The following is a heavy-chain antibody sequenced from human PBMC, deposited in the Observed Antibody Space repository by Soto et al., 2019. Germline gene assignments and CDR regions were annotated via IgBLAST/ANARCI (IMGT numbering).Heavy chain of an antibody. D-gene: IGHD6-6*01. Sequence: GGSLSLSCAASGFTFSSYAMSWVRQAPGKGLEWVSAISGSGGSTYYADSVKGRFTISRDNSKNTLYLQMNSLRAEDTAVYYCAKVPSGQLVADYFDYWGQGTLVTVSS. CDR3: AKVPSGQLVADYFDY. CDR1: GFTFSSYA. V-gene: IGHV3-23*01. J-gene: IGHJ4*02. CDR2: ISGSGGST.